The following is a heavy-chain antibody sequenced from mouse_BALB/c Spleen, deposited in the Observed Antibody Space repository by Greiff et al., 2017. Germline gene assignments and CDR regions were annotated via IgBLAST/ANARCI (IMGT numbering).Heavy chain of an antibody. D-gene: IGHD2-4*01. V-gene: IGHV3-2*02. CDR3: ASFLYDYDGYAMDY. J-gene: IGHJ4*01. CDR1: GYSITSDYA. CDR2: ISYSGST. Sequence: EVQLQESGPGLVKPSQSLSLTCTVTGYSITSDYAWNWIRQFPGNKLEWMGYISYSGSTSYNPSLKSRISITRDTSKNQFFLQLNSVTTEDTATYYCASFLYDYDGYAMDYWGQGTSVTVSS.